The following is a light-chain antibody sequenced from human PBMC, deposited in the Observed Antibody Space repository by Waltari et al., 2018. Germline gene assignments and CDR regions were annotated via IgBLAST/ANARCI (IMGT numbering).Light chain of an antibody. CDR1: SSAGGAYNY. CDR2: DVS. CDR3: SSYISSSTLEL. V-gene: IGLV2-14*03. J-gene: IGLJ2*01. Sequence: QSALTQPASVSGSPGQSITISCTGTSSAGGAYNYVSWYQQHPGKAPKLMIYDVSNRPSGVSNRFSGSKSGNTASLTISGLQAEDEADYYCSSYISSSTLELFGGGTSLTVL.